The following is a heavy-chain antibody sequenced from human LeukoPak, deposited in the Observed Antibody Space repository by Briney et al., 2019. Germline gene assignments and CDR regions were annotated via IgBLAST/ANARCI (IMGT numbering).Heavy chain of an antibody. CDR2: ISWNSGSI. Sequence: GGSLRLSCAASGFTFDDYGMSWVRQAPGKGLEWVSGISWNSGSIGYADSVKGRFTISRDNAKNSLYLQMNSLRAEDTALYYCAKDSGCSSTSCYHGALDYWGQGTLVTVSS. D-gene: IGHD2-2*01. V-gene: IGHV3-9*01. CDR3: AKDSGCSSTSCYHGALDY. J-gene: IGHJ4*02. CDR1: GFTFDDYG.